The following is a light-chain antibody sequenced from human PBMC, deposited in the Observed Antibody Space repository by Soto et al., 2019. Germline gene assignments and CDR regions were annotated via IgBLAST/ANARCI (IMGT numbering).Light chain of an antibody. V-gene: IGKV3D-15*01. CDR2: GAS. Sequence: EIEMTQSPATLSLAPGERVTLSCRASESVSTNLAWYQQKPGQAPRLLIYGASTRAPGIPARFSGSGSGTEFTLTISSLQSEDFAVYYCQQYHSWPPRTFGQGTKVDIK. CDR3: QQYHSWPPRT. CDR1: ESVSTN. J-gene: IGKJ1*01.